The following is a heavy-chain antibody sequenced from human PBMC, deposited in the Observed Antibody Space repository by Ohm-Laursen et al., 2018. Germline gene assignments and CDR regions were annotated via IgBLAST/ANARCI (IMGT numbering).Heavy chain of an antibody. J-gene: IGHJ5*02. V-gene: IGHV3-53*01. CDR3: ASYYGGYDP. Sequence: SLRLSCTASGFSVSTNYMNWARQAPGKGLEWVSEIDRGGNGYYAESVKGRFTNSRDNSKNTLYLQMNNLRAEDSAVYYCASYYGGYDPWGQGTLVTVSS. CDR2: IDRGGNG. D-gene: IGHD3-3*01. CDR1: GFSVSTNY.